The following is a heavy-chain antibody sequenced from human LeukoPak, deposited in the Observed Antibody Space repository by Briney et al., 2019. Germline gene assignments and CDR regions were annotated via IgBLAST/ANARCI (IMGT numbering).Heavy chain of an antibody. J-gene: IGHJ4*02. CDR1: GYRFITYW. Sequence: GESLKISCKASGYRFITYWIGWVRQMPGKGLEWMGIIYPGDSDTRYSPSFQGQVTISADKSISTAYLQWSSLKASDTAMYYCARPVYYDSSGYQGYYFDYWGQGTLVTVSS. CDR3: ARPVYYDSSGYQGYYFDY. CDR2: IYPGDSDT. D-gene: IGHD3-22*01. V-gene: IGHV5-51*01.